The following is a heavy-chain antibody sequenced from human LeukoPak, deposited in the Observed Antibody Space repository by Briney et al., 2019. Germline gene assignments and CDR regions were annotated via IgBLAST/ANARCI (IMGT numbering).Heavy chain of an antibody. V-gene: IGHV4-31*03. D-gene: IGHD2-2*01. CDR2: KYYSGSA. CDR1: GVSASDGRYY. J-gene: IGHJ3*02. CDR3: ATPYCSSLSCLDVFNM. Sequence: PSQTLSLTCSVSGVSASDGRYYWTWIRQHPGKGLEWIGYKYYSGSAKYNPSLKSRLTISIDTSKNQFSLQLSSVTAADTATYYCATPYCSSLSCLDVFNMWGQGTRVTVSS.